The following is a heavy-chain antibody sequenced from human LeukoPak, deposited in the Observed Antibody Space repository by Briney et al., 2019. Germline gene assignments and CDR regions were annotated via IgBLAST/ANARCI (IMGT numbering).Heavy chain of an antibody. CDR2: FDPEDGET. CDR1: GYTLTELS. V-gene: IGHV1-24*01. Sequence: ASVKVSCKVSGYTLTELSMHWVRQAPGKGLEWMGGFDPEDGETIYAQKFQGRVTMTEDTSTDTAYMDLSSLRSEDTAVYYCATAHITTADAFDIWGQGTMVTVSS. J-gene: IGHJ3*02. CDR3: ATAHITTADAFDI. D-gene: IGHD3-22*01.